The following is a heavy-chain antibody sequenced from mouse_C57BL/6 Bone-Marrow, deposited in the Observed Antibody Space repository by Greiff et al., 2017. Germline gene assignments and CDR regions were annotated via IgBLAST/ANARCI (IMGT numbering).Heavy chain of an antibody. Sequence: DVQLVESGGGLVKPGGSLKLSCAASGFTFSDYGMHWVRQAPEKGLEWVAYISSGSSTIYYADTVKGRFTISRDNDKNTLFLQMTSLRSEDTAMYYCARSYYYAMDYWGQGTSVTVTS. V-gene: IGHV5-17*01. CDR2: ISSGSSTI. J-gene: IGHJ4*01. CDR1: GFTFSDYG. CDR3: ARSYYYAMDY.